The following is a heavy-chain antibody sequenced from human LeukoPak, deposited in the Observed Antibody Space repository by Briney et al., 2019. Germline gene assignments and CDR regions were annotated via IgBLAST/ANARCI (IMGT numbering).Heavy chain of an antibody. V-gene: IGHV3-64*01. CDR2: MSSNGGST. J-gene: IGHJ4*02. CDR3: ARRRGYSFDY. D-gene: IGHD3-3*01. Sequence: GGSLRLSCAASGFTFSDYAMNWVRQAPGKGPEYVSAMSSNGGSTYYANSVKGRFTISRDNSKNTLYLQMGSLRPEDMGVYYCARRRGYSFDYWGQGTLVTVSS. CDR1: GFTFSDYA.